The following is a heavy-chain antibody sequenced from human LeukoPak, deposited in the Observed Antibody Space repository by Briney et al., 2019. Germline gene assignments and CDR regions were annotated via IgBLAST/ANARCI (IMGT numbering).Heavy chain of an antibody. D-gene: IGHD3-3*01. V-gene: IGHV1-18*01. J-gene: IGHJ3*02. CDR3: ARVGYDFWSGSLFDAFDI. CDR2: ISAYNGNT. Sequence: GASVKVSCKASGYTFTSYGISWVRQAPGQGLEWMGWISAYNGNTNYAQKLQSRVTMTTDTSTSTAYMELRSLRSDDTAVYYCARVGYDFWSGSLFDAFDIWGQGTMVTVSS. CDR1: GYTFTSYG.